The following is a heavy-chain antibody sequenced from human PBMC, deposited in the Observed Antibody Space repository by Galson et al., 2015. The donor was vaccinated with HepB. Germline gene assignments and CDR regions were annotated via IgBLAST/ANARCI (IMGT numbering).Heavy chain of an antibody. CDR1: GFTFSSYW. V-gene: IGHV3-7*01. CDR2: IKQDGSEK. Sequence: SLRLSCAASGFTFSSYWMSWVRQAPGKGLEWEANIKQDGSEKYYVDSVKGRFTISRDNAKNSLYLQMNSLRAEDTAVYYCARDAGDFWSGYYQTDWYFDLWGRGTLVTVSS. J-gene: IGHJ2*01. D-gene: IGHD3-3*01. CDR3: ARDAGDFWSGYYQTDWYFDL.